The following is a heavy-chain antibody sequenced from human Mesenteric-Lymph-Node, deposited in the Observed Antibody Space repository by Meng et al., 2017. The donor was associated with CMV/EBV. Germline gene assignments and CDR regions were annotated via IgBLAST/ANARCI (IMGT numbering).Heavy chain of an antibody. Sequence: GGSLRLSCTVSGGSISVYYWNWIRQAPGKGLEWVSVIFRDGRTFYADSVKGRFTISRDNSKNTLYLQMNSLRAEDTAVYYCARDQGYCANGVCYGGDDYWGQGTLVTVSS. V-gene: IGHV3-53*05. CDR3: ARDQGYCANGVCYGGDDY. D-gene: IGHD2-8*01. CDR1: GGSISVYY. CDR2: IFRDGRT. J-gene: IGHJ4*02.